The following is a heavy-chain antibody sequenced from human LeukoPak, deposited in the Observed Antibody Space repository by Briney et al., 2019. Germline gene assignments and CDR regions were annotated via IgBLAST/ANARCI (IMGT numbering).Heavy chain of an antibody. Sequence: SETLSLTRGVSGGSIRSTTWWSWVRQPPGQGLEWIGEISLSGQTNFNPSLNGRVTMSLDESRNQLSLTLTSVTAADTAIYYCSRESGAFCPFGYWGQGTLLIVPP. CDR2: ISLSGQT. D-gene: IGHD1-26*01. J-gene: IGHJ4*02. V-gene: IGHV4/OR15-8*02. CDR1: GGSIRSTTW. CDR3: SRESGAFCPFGY.